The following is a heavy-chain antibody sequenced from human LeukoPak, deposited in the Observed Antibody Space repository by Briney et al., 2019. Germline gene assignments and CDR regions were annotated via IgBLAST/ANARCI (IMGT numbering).Heavy chain of an antibody. D-gene: IGHD3-9*01. CDR2: IYHSGST. CDR1: GGSISSGGYS. V-gene: IGHV4-30-2*01. CDR3: ARQKLRYFDWSDGADYDAFDI. J-gene: IGHJ3*02. Sequence: SETLSLTCAVSGGSISSGGYSWSWIRQPPGRGLEWIGYIYHSGSTYYNPSLKSRVTISVDRSKNQFSLKLSSVTAADTAVYYCARQKLRYFDWSDGADYDAFDIWGQGTMVAVSS.